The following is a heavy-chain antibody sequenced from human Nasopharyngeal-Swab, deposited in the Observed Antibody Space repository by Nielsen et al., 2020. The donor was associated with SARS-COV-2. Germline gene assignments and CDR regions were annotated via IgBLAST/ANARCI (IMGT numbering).Heavy chain of an antibody. Sequence: LSRAIFWDLLPSNIPAWNCPTPSPSSGLEWLGRTYYRSKWYNDYAVSVKSRITINPDTSKNQFSLQLNSVTPEDTAVYYCAREVSIVVVPADYYGMDVWGQGTTVTVSS. CDR2: TYYRSKWYN. D-gene: IGHD2-2*01. CDR3: AREVSIVVVPADYYGMDV. CDR1: WDLLPSNIPA. J-gene: IGHJ6*02. V-gene: IGHV6-1*01.